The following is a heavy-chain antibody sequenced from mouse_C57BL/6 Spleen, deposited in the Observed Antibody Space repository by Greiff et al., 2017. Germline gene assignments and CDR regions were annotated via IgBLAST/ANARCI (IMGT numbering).Heavy chain of an antibody. J-gene: IGHJ3*01. V-gene: IGHV5-9-1*02. D-gene: IGHD2-5*01. CDR3: TSHYYSKRGFAY. Sequence: EVKLMESGEGLVKPGGSLKLSCAASGFTFSSYAMSWVRQTPEKRLEWVAYISSGGDYIYYADTVKGRFTISRDNARNTLYLQMSSLKSEDTAMYYCTSHYYSKRGFAYWGQGTLVTVSA. CDR1: GFTFSSYA. CDR2: ISSGGDYI.